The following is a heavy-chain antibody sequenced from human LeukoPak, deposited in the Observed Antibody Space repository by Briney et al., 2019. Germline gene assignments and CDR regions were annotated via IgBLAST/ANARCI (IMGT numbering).Heavy chain of an antibody. D-gene: IGHD5-18*01. CDR3: AKSRVIGWIQLWGAFDI. CDR2: ISGSGGST. V-gene: IGHV3-23*01. J-gene: IGHJ3*02. Sequence: PGGSLRLSCAASGFTFSSYAMSWVSQAPGKGLEWVSAISGSGGSTYYADSVKGRFTISRDNSKNTLYLQMNSLRAEDTAVYYCAKSRVIGWIQLWGAFDIWGQGTMVTVSS. CDR1: GFTFSSYA.